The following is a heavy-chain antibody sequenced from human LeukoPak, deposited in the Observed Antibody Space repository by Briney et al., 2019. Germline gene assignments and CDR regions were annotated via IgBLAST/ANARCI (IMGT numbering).Heavy chain of an antibody. J-gene: IGHJ3*02. CDR2: ISSSSSTI. V-gene: IGHV3-48*01. CDR3: ASATDYGGNSLDAFDI. CDR1: GFTFSSYA. D-gene: IGHD4-23*01. Sequence: GGSLRLSCAASGFTFSSYAMSWARQAPGKGLEWVSYISSSSSTIYYADSVKGRFTISRDNAKNSLYLQMNSLRAEDTAVYYCASATDYGGNSLDAFDIWGQGTMVTVSS.